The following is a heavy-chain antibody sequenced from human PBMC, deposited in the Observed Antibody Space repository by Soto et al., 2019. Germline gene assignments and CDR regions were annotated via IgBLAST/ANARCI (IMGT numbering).Heavy chain of an antibody. D-gene: IGHD3-16*01. Sequence: SETLSLTCTVSGGSISSSSYYWGWIRQPPGKGLEWIGSIYYSGSTYYNPSLKSRVTISVDTSKNQFSLKLSSVTAADTAVYYCASAPRGEGSFDYWGQGALVTVSS. CDR2: IYYSGST. V-gene: IGHV4-39*01. CDR3: ASAPRGEGSFDY. J-gene: IGHJ4*02. CDR1: GGSISSSSYY.